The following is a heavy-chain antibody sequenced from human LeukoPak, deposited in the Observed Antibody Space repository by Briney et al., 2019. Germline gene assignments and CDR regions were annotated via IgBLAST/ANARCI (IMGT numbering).Heavy chain of an antibody. J-gene: IGHJ4*02. V-gene: IGHV3-23*01. Sequence: PGGSLRLSCAASGFTSTKYAMNWVRQVPGKGLEWVSVLIGSSGSTDYADSVKGRFTISRDNSKNTVFLQMNSLRAEDTAIYYCAKGAYDYIEIGYFDSWGQGTLVTVSP. CDR2: LIGSSGST. D-gene: IGHD5-12*01. CDR1: GFTSTKYA. CDR3: AKGAYDYIEIGYFDS.